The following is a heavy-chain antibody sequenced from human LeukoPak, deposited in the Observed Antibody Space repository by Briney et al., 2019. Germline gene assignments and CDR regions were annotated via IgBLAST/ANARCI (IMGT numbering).Heavy chain of an antibody. V-gene: IGHV4-39*07. J-gene: IGHJ4*02. CDR1: GGSISSSSYY. Sequence: PSETLSLTCTVSGGSISSSSYYWGWIRQPPGKGLEWNGGIYYSGSTYYNPSLKSRVTISVDTSKNQLSLKLSSVTAADTAVYFCARSGGLWLLTYYFDYWGQGTLVTVSS. D-gene: IGHD3-22*01. CDR3: ARSGGLWLLTYYFDY. CDR2: IYYSGST.